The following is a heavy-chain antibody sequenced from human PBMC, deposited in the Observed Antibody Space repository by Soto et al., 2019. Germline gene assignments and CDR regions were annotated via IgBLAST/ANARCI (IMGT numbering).Heavy chain of an antibody. D-gene: IGHD2-21*02. V-gene: IGHV4-39*01. CDR2: IFHNGTT. J-gene: IGHJ6*03. Sequence: QLQLQESGSGLLKPSETLSLTCAVSGGSISDSSYYWGWIRQPPGKGLEWIGSIFHNGTTYYNPSLKSRVTISVDTSKSACSLKVTSVTAADTAVYYCARRGVTLTASHSYYLMDVWGKGTTVTVSS. CDR1: GGSISDSSYY. CDR3: ARRGVTLTASHSYYLMDV.